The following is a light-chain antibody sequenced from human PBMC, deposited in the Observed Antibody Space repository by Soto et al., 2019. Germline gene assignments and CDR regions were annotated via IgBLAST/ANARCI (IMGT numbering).Light chain of an antibody. CDR3: SSYTSSSTDYV. CDR1: SSDVGGYNY. V-gene: IGLV2-14*01. J-gene: IGLJ1*01. CDR2: DVS. Sequence: QSVLTQPASGSGSPGQSITISCTGTSSDVGGYNYVSWYQQHPGKAPKLMIYDVSNRPSGVSNRFSGSKSGNTASLTISGLQGEDEADYYCSSYTSSSTDYVFGTGTKLTVL.